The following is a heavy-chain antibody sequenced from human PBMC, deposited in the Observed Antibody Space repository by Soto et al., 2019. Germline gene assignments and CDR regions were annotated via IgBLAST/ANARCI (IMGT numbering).Heavy chain of an antibody. CDR2: IYYSGST. V-gene: IGHV4-31*03. Sequence: PSETLSLTCTVSGGSISSGGYYWSWIRQHPGKGLEWIGYIYYSGSTNYNPSLKSRVTISVDTSKNQFSLKLSSVTAADTAVYYCALERGDYCSGGSCYPDYWGQGTLVTVSS. CDR3: ALERGDYCSGGSCYPDY. CDR1: GGSISSGGYY. D-gene: IGHD2-15*01. J-gene: IGHJ4*02.